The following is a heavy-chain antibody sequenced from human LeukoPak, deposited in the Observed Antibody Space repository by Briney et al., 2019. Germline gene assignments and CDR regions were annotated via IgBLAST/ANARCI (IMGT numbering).Heavy chain of an antibody. CDR1: GYTLTELS. J-gene: IGHJ6*03. V-gene: IGHV1-24*01. CDR2: FDPEDGET. D-gene: IGHD1-7*01. Sequence: ASVKVSCKVSGYTLTELSMHWVRQAPGKGLEWMGGFDPEDGETIYAQKFQGRVTMTEDTSTDTAYMELSSLRSEDTAVYYCVRVLQLELAFYYYMDVWGKGTTVTVSS. CDR3: VRVLQLELAFYYYMDV.